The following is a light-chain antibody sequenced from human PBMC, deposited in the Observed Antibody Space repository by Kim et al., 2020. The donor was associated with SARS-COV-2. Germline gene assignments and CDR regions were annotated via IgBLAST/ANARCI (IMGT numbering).Light chain of an antibody. CDR2: VNRDGSH. CDR3: QTWGTGIWV. V-gene: IGLV4-69*01. Sequence: QPVLTQSPSASASLGAPVKLTCTLSSGHSSNAIAWHQQQPEKGPRYLMQVNRDGSHSKGDGIPDRFSGSSSGAERYLTISSLQSDDEADYYCQTWGTGIWVFGGGTKLTVL. J-gene: IGLJ3*02. CDR1: SGHSSNA.